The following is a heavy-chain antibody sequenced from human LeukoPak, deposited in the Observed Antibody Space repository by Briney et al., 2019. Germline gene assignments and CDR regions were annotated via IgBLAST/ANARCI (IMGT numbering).Heavy chain of an antibody. Sequence: GGSLRLSCEAFGFTSSNNGMHWVRQAPGKGLEWVAGIWYDGSNKYYADSVKGRFTISRDNSRNTLYLQMNSLRAEDTAVYYCARGNGGYYSHFDYWGQGTLVTVSS. CDR2: IWYDGSNK. CDR1: GFTSSNNG. D-gene: IGHD3-22*01. V-gene: IGHV3-33*01. CDR3: ARGNGGYYSHFDY. J-gene: IGHJ4*02.